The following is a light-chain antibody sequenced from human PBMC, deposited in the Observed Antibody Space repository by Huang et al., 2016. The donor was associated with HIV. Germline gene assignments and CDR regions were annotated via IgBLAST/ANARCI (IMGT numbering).Light chain of an antibody. CDR1: QSVGSK. V-gene: IGKV3-15*01. CDR2: GAP. CDR3: QQYNNWPYT. Sequence: DTVMTQTPATLSVSPGARATLSCRASQSVGSKLAWFQQKPGQAPRLLIHGAPTRATGIPARFSGSGSGTEFTLTISSLQSEDFAVYYCQQYNNWPYTFRQGTKLEIK. J-gene: IGKJ2*01.